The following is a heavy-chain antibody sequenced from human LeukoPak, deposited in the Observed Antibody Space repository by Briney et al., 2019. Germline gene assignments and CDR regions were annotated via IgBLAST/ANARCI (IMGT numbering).Heavy chain of an antibody. CDR1: GGSISSYF. V-gene: IGHV4-59*01. Sequence: SETLSLTCTVSGGSISSYFWSWIRQPPGKGLEWIGYIYYSGSTNYNPSLKSRVTISVDTSKNQFSLKLSSVTAADTAVYYCARPGGASPFDYWGQGTLVTVSS. J-gene: IGHJ4*02. D-gene: IGHD3-10*01. CDR3: ARPGGASPFDY. CDR2: IYYSGST.